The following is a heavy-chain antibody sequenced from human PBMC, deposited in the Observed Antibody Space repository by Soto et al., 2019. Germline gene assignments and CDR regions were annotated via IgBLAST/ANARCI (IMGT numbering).Heavy chain of an antibody. Sequence: GGSLRLSCAASGFKFSNYAMGWVRQAPGKGLEWVSLISATGGGTYYADSVKGRFTISRDNSHNTLYLQVHSLTAEDTAVYYCAKDRRAGGNSAFYFDFSAQGSQVTGSS. CDR2: ISATGGGT. CDR1: GFKFSNYA. V-gene: IGHV3-23*01. CDR3: AKDRRAGGNSAFYFDF. J-gene: IGHJ5*01. D-gene: IGHD3-16*01.